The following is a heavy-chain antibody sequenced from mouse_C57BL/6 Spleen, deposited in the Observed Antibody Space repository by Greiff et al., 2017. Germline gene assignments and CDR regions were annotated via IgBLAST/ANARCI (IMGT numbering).Heavy chain of an antibody. CDR3: AREGDYYGSSYWYFDV. J-gene: IGHJ1*03. V-gene: IGHV1-9*01. CDR2: ILPGSGST. Sequence: QVQLQQSGAELMKPGASVKLSCKATGYTFTGYWIEWVKQRPGHGLEWIGEILPGSGSTNYNEKIKGKATFTADTSSNTAYMQLSSLTTEDSAIYYCAREGDYYGSSYWYFDVWGTGTTVTVSS. CDR1: GYTFTGYW. D-gene: IGHD1-1*01.